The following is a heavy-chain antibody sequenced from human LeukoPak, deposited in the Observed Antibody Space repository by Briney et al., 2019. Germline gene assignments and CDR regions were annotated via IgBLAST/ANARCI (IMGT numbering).Heavy chain of an antibody. V-gene: IGHV1-8*01. CDR3: ARVGYCSGGSCYSDRYFDL. Sequence: ASVKVSCKASGYTFTSYDINWVRQATGQGLEWMGWMNPNSGNTGYAQKFQGRVTMTRNTSISTAYMELSSLRSEDTAVHYCARVGYCSGGSCYSDRYFDLWGRGTLVTVSS. CDR1: GYTFTSYD. CDR2: MNPNSGNT. J-gene: IGHJ2*01. D-gene: IGHD2-15*01.